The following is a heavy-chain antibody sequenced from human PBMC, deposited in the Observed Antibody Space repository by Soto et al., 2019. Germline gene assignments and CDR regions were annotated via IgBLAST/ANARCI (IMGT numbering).Heavy chain of an antibody. J-gene: IGHJ4*02. CDR3: ARESEDLTSNFDY. CDR2: ISSTTNYI. Sequence: EVQLVESGGGLVKPGGSLRLYCAASGLTFTRYIRNWVRQAPGKGLEWVSSISSTTNYIYYGDSMKGRFTIARDNAKNSLYLEMNSLRAEDTAVYYCARESEDLTSNFDYWGQGTLVTVSS. V-gene: IGHV3-21*06. CDR1: GLTFTRYI.